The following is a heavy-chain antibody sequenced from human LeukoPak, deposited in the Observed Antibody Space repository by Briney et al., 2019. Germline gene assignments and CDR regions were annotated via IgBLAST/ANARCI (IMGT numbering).Heavy chain of an antibody. V-gene: IGHV4-59*08. D-gene: IGHD5-18*01. CDR1: GGSISSYY. CDR2: IYYSGST. Sequence: SETLSLTCTVSGGSISSYYWSWIRQPPGKGLEWIGYIYYSGSTNYNPSLKSRVTISVDTSKNQFSLKVSSVTAADTAVYYCARHGYTAMVDYWGQGTLVTVSS. J-gene: IGHJ4*02. CDR3: ARHGYTAMVDY.